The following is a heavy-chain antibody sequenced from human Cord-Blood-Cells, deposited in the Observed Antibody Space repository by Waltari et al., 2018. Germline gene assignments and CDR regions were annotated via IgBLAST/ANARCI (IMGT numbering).Heavy chain of an antibody. J-gene: IGHJ4*02. CDR2: ISAYNGNT. Sequence: QVQLVQSGAEVKKPGASVKVSCKASGYTFTSYGISWVRQAPGQGFEWMGWISAYNGNTNYAQKPQGRVTITTDTSTSTAYMEVRSLRSDDTAVYYCASHSSGWFSPFDYWGQGTLVTVSS. CDR1: GYTFTSYG. D-gene: IGHD6-19*01. CDR3: ASHSSGWFSPFDY. V-gene: IGHV1-18*01.